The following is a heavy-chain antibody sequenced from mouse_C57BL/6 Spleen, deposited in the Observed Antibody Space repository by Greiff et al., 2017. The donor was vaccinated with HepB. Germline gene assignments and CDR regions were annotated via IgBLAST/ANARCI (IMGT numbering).Heavy chain of an antibody. CDR2: IWRGGST. V-gene: IGHV2-5*01. CDR1: GFSLTSYG. CDR3: AKCDYVPYYYAMDY. J-gene: IGHJ4*01. D-gene: IGHD2-4*01. Sequence: VKLVESGPGLVQPSQSLSITCTVSGFSLTSYGVHWVRQSPGKGLEWLGVIWRGGSTDYNAAFMSRLSITKDNSKSQVFFKMNSLQADDTAIYYCAKCDYVPYYYAMDYWGQGTSVTVSS.